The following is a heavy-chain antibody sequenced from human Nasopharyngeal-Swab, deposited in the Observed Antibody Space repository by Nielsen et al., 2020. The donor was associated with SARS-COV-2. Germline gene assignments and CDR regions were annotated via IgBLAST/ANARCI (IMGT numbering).Heavy chain of an antibody. V-gene: IGHV3-7*01. CDR3: SREICTRITCFDYGMDV. D-gene: IGHD2-2*01. Sequence: SLNISCAASGFTLRRYWLSWVRQAPGKGLEWVASVKHDGSENYSVDSVRGRFTISRDNTKNSVYLQMNNLRAEDTAVYYCSREICTRITCFDYGMDVWGQGTTVTVSS. CDR1: GFTLRRYW. CDR2: VKHDGSEN. J-gene: IGHJ6*02.